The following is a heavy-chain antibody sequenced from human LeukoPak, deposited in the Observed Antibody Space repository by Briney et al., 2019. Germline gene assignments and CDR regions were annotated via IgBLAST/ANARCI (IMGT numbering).Heavy chain of an antibody. CDR3: AMGFGFDY. Sequence: GGSLRLSCTASGFTFSSYWMNWVRQAPGKGLEWVSYISSSSSTIYYADSVKGRFTISRDNAKNSLYLQMNSLRAEDTAVYYCAMGFGFDYWGQGTLVTVSS. CDR1: GFTFSSYW. J-gene: IGHJ4*02. CDR2: ISSSSSTI. D-gene: IGHD1-26*01. V-gene: IGHV3-48*01.